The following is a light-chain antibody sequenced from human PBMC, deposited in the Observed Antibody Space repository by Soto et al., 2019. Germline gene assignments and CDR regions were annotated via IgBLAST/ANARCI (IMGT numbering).Light chain of an antibody. V-gene: IGKV3-20*01. CDR3: QQWRSSPLS. CDR2: GTY. Sequence: EIGLTQSPGTLSLSPGEGATLSCRASQSVGNSYVAWYQKKPGQAPRLLISGTYSRATGIPDRFRGCGSDTDFTLTITSLEPEDFAVYYCQQWRSSPLSFGAGTKIEMK. J-gene: IGKJ4*01. CDR1: QSVGNSY.